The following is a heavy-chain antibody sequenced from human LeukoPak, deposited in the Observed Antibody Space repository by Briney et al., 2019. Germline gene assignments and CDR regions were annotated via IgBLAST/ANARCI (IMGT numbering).Heavy chain of an antibody. D-gene: IGHD2-15*01. Sequence: SETLSLTCAVSGGSISSGGYSWSWIRQPPGKGLEWIGYIYYSGSTNYNPSLKSRVTISVDTSKNQFSLKLSSVTAADTALYYCARLVDPGDYFDYWGQGSLVTVSS. CDR1: GGSISSGGYS. J-gene: IGHJ4*02. CDR2: IYYSGST. V-gene: IGHV4-61*08. CDR3: ARLVDPGDYFDY.